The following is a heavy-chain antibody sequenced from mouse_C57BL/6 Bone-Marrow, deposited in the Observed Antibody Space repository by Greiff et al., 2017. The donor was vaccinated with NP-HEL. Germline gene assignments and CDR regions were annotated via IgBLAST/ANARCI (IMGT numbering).Heavy chain of an antibody. J-gene: IGHJ3*01. CDR2: IYPGDGDT. CDR1: GYDFSNYW. Sequence: QVQLKESGAELVKPGASVKISCKASGYDFSNYWMNWVKQRPGKGLEWIGQIYPGDGDTNYNGKFKDKATLTADQSSSTAYMQLRRLTSEDSAVYVCARGAYWGQGTLVTVSA. CDR3: ARGAY. V-gene: IGHV1-80*01.